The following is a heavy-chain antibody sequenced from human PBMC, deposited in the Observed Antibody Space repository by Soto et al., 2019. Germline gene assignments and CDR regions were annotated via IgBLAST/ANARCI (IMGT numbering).Heavy chain of an antibody. CDR3: AKGIGYSRSKNWFDP. D-gene: IGHD5-12*01. CDR2: ISGSGGST. V-gene: IGHV3-23*01. CDR1: VFTFSSYA. Sequence: GGSLRLSCAASVFTFSSYAMSWVRQAPGKGLEWVSAISGSGGSTYYADSVKGRFTISRDNSKNTLYLQMNSLRAEDTAVYYCAKGIGYSRSKNWFDPWGEGTLVTVSS. J-gene: IGHJ5*02.